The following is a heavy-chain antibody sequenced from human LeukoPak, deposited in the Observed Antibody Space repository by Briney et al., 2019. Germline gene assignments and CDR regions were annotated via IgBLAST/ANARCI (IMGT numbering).Heavy chain of an antibody. V-gene: IGHV3-21*01. J-gene: IGHJ4*02. CDR3: ARDLLIQVATILGEGY. CDR1: GFTFSSYS. D-gene: IGHD5-24*01. Sequence: KPGGSLRLSCAASGFTFSSYSMNWVRQAPGKGLEWVSSISSSSSYIYYADSVKGRFTISRDNAKNSLYLQMNSLRAEDTAVYYCARDLLIQVATILGEGYWGQGTLVTVSS. CDR2: ISSSSSYI.